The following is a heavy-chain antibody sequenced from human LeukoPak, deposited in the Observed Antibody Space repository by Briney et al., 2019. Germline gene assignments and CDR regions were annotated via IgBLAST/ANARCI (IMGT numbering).Heavy chain of an antibody. CDR2: SSSSGSTI. CDR1: GFTLSDYY. Sequence: GGSLRLSCAASGFTLSDYYMSWIRQAPGKGLEWVSYSSSSGSTIYYADSVKGRFAISRDNAKDSLYLQMNSLRADDTAVYYCARRRDFIDYWGQGTLVTVSS. V-gene: IGHV3-11*01. J-gene: IGHJ4*02. CDR3: ARRRDFIDY. D-gene: IGHD3/OR15-3a*01.